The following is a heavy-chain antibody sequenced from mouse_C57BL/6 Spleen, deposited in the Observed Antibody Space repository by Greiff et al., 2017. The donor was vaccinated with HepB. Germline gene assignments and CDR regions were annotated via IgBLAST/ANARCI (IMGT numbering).Heavy chain of an antibody. D-gene: IGHD2-3*01. J-gene: IGHJ2*01. CDR3: ARWAYDGYYEFDY. CDR2: IHPNSGST. Sequence: QVQLKQPGAELVKPGASVKLSCKASGYTFTSYWMHWVKQRPGQGLEWIGMIHPNSGSTNYNEKFKSKATLTVDKSSSTAYMQLSSLTSEDAAVYYCARWAYDGYYEFDYWGQGTTLTVSS. V-gene: IGHV1-64*01. CDR1: GYTFTSYW.